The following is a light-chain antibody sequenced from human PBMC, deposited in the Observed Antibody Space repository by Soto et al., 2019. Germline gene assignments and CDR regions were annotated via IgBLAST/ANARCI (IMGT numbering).Light chain of an antibody. Sequence: QSVLTQPASVSGSPGQSITICCTGTSSDVGSYDLVSWYQQHPGKAPKLMIYEVSKRPSGVSNRFSGSKSGNTASLTISGLQAEDEADYYCCSYAGSSTFFYVFGTGTXVTVL. CDR2: EVS. CDR1: SSDVGSYDL. V-gene: IGLV2-23*02. CDR3: CSYAGSSTFFYV. J-gene: IGLJ1*01.